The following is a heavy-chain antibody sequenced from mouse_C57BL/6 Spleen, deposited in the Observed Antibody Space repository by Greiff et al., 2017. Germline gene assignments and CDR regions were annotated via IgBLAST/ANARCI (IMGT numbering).Heavy chain of an antibody. CDR2: INPNNGGT. Sequence: EVQRVESGPELVKPGASVKMSCKASGYTFTDYNMHWVKQSHGKSLEWIGYINPNNGGTSYNQKFKGKATLTVNKSSSTAYMELRSLTSEDSAVYYCARLITTVVAKDYWGQGTTLTVSS. D-gene: IGHD1-1*01. J-gene: IGHJ2*01. CDR1: GYTFTDYN. CDR3: ARLITTVVAKDY. V-gene: IGHV1-22*01.